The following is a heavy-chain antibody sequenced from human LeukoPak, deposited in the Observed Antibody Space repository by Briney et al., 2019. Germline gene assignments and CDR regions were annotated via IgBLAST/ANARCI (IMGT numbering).Heavy chain of an antibody. CDR1: GFTFSSYA. CDR2: ISYDGSNK. J-gene: IGHJ4*02. CDR3: ARSGRVAVADFDY. Sequence: GGSLRLSCAASGFTFSSYAMSWVRQAPGKGLEWVAVISYDGSNKYYADSVKGRFTISRDNSKNTLYLQMNSLRAEDTAVYYCARSGRVAVADFDYWGQGTLVTVSS. D-gene: IGHD6-19*01. V-gene: IGHV3-30*03.